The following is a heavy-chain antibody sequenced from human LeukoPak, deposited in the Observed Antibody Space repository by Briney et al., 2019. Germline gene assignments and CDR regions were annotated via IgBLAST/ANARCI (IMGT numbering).Heavy chain of an antibody. CDR3: AKEVAGLDTAWLHAFDV. V-gene: IGHV3-48*04. D-gene: IGHD3-9*01. Sequence: PGGSLRLSCAASGFTCSTYAMNWVRQVPGKGLEWISYISSSRGNAIHYADSVRGRFTISRDDAKNSLYLQMYSLRVEDTAVYYCAKEVAGLDTAWLHAFDVWGQGAMVTVSS. J-gene: IGHJ3*01. CDR2: ISSSRGNAI. CDR1: GFTCSTYA.